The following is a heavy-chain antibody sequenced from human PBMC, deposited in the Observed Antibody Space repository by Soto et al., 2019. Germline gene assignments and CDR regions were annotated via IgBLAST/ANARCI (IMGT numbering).Heavy chain of an antibody. CDR1: GFTFSSYA. J-gene: IGHJ6*02. CDR3: AKGPFGVGYYYYGMDV. CDR2: ISGSGGST. D-gene: IGHD3-3*01. Sequence: PGGSLRLSCAASGFTFSSYAMSWVRQAPGKGLEWVSAISGSGGSTYYADSVKGRFTISRDNSKSTLYLQMNSLRAEDTAVYYCAKGPFGVGYYYYGMDVWGQGTTVTRLL. V-gene: IGHV3-23*01.